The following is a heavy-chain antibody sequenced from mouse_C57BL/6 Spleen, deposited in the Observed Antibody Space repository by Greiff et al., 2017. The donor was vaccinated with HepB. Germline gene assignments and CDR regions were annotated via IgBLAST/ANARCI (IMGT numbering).Heavy chain of an antibody. CDR3: TRWFYYDYDGDY. CDR1: GYTFTSYW. CDR2: IYPENSDT. Sequence: QLQESGTVLARPGASVKMSCKTSGYTFTSYWMHWVKQRPGQGLEWIGAIYPENSDTSYNQKFKGKAKLTAVTSASTAYMELSSLTNEDSAVYYCTRWFYYDYDGDYWGQGTTLTVSS. J-gene: IGHJ2*01. D-gene: IGHD2-4*01. V-gene: IGHV1-5*01.